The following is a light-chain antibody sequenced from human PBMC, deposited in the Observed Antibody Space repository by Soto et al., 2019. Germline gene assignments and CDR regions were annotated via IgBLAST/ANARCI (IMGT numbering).Light chain of an antibody. Sequence: LTPNNLSLSPGERATLSCGASQSVSSDLAWYQQNPGQGPRLLIYDASNRATGSPARFSGSGSGTDFTLTISIREPEDFAVYYCQQRATLSPITFGHGRRLEI. V-gene: IGKV3-11*01. J-gene: IGKJ5*01. CDR3: QQRATLSPIT. CDR1: QSVSSD. CDR2: DAS.